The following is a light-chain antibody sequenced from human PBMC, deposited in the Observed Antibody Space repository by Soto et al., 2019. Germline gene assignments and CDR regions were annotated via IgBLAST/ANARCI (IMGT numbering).Light chain of an antibody. CDR2: SAS. CDR3: QKYDSGPLT. J-gene: IGKJ4*01. Sequence: DIQMTQSPSSLSASVGDRVPITCRASQDIGPYLAWYQQKSGRVPELLIYSASTLQSGVPSRFSGSGSGADFSLTISGLPPEDAATYYCQKYDSGPLTFGGGTKVEI. V-gene: IGKV1-27*01. CDR1: QDIGPY.